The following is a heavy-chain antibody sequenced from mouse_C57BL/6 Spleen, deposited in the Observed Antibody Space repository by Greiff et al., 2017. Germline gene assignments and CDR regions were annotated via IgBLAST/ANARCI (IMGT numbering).Heavy chain of an antibody. V-gene: IGHV1-52*01. Sequence: QVQLQQPGAELVRPGSSVKLSCKASGYTFTSYWMHWVKQRPIQGLEWIGNIDPSDSETHYNQKFKDKATLTVDKSSSTAYMQLSSLTSEDSAVYDCARSDGYYAMDYWGQGTSVTVSS. CDR1: GYTFTSYW. CDR3: ARSDGYYAMDY. J-gene: IGHJ4*01. CDR2: IDPSDSET.